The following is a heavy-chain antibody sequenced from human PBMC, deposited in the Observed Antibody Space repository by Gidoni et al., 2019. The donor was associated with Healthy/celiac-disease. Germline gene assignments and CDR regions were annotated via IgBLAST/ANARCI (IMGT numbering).Heavy chain of an antibody. J-gene: IGHJ4*02. Sequence: QVQLVQSGAEVKKPGSTVKVSCKASGGTFSSYAISWVRQAPGQGLEWMGRIIPILGIANYAQQFQGRVTITADKSTSTAYMELSSLRSEDTAVYYCARVHDTGLFDYWGQGTLVTVSS. CDR3: ARVHDTGLFDY. V-gene: IGHV1-69*09. D-gene: IGHD5-18*01. CDR1: GGTFSSYA. CDR2: IIPILGIA.